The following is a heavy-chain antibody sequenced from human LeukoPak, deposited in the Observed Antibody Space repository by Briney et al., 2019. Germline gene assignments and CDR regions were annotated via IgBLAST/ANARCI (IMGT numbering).Heavy chain of an antibody. Sequence: ASVKVSCKASGYTFTGYYMHWVRQAPGQGLEWVGWINPKSGGTNYAQKFQGRVTMTRDTSISTAYMELSRLRSDDKAVYYCARDYSARGYSQEYSQHWGQGTLVTVSS. CDR1: GYTFTGYY. CDR2: INPKSGGT. V-gene: IGHV1-2*02. CDR3: ARDYSARGYSQEYSQH. D-gene: IGHD3-22*01. J-gene: IGHJ1*01.